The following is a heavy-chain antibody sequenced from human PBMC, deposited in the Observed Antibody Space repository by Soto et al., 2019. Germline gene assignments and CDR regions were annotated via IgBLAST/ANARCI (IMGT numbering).Heavy chain of an antibody. CDR1: GGSLIGATYS. Sequence: SETLSLTCVVSGGSLIGATYSWNWIRQPPGKGLEWIGYIFPSGTTYYNPSLKSRVTISIDVSKNQFSLSLRSFTAADTAVYYCARSREFDYWSQGTLVTVSS. CDR2: IFPSGTT. J-gene: IGHJ4*02. CDR3: ARSREFDY. V-gene: IGHV4-30-2*01.